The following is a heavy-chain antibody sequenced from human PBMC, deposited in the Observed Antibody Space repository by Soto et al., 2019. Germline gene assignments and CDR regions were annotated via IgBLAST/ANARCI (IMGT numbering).Heavy chain of an antibody. D-gene: IGHD3-16*02. J-gene: IGHJ4*02. CDR2: IYSGGST. V-gene: IGHV3-53*04. Sequence: EVQLVESGGGLVQPGGSLRLSCAASGFTVSSNYMSWVRQAPGKGLEWVSVIYSGGSTFYADSVKGRFTISRHNSKNTLYLQMNSLRAEDTAVYYCARERVSSGAFGGVIVRGYFDYWGQGTLVTVSS. CDR3: ARERVSSGAFGGVIVRGYFDY. CDR1: GFTVSSNY.